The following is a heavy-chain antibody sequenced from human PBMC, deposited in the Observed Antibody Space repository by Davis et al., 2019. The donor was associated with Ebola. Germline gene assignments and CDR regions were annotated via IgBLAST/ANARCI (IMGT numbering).Heavy chain of an antibody. CDR2: IGTAGDT. CDR3: ARVAPTKAPDVFPIISGLC. Sequence: GESLKISCAASGFTFSSYDMHWVRQATGKGLEWVSAIGTAGDTYYPGSVKGRFTISRDNAKNTLYLQMNSLRAEDTAVYYCARVAPTKAPDVFPIISGLCWG. J-gene: IGHJ1*01. D-gene: IGHD2-2*01. V-gene: IGHV3-13*01. CDR1: GFTFSSYD.